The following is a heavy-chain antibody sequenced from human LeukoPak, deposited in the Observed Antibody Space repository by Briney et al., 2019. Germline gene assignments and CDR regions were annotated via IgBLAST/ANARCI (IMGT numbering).Heavy chain of an antibody. D-gene: IGHD5-18*01. Sequence: SVTVSCKASGGTFSSYAISWVRQAPGQGLEWMGGIIPVFGTTNYAQKFQGRVTITADESTSTAYMELSSLRSEDTAVHYCASSDVDTAMVFHYYYGMDVWGQGTTVTVSS. CDR1: GGTFSSYA. J-gene: IGHJ6*02. V-gene: IGHV1-69*13. CDR2: IIPVFGTT. CDR3: ASSDVDTAMVFHYYYGMDV.